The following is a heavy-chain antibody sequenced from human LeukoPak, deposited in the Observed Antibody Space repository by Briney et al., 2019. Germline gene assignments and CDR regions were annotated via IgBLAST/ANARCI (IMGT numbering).Heavy chain of an antibody. CDR1: GGSISSYY. J-gene: IGHJ4*02. CDR3: ARVGWDDSSGYYRGYFDY. D-gene: IGHD3-22*01. V-gene: IGHV4-59*01. CDR2: IHYSGST. Sequence: SETLSLTCTVSGGSISSYYWSWIRQPPGKGLECIGYIHYSGSTDYNPSLKSRVTISVDTSKNQFSLKLSSVTAADTAVYYCARVGWDDSSGYYRGYFDYWGQGTLVTVSS.